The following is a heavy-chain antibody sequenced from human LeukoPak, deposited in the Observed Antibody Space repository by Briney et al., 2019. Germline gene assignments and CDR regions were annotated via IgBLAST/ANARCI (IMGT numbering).Heavy chain of an antibody. Sequence: PSETLSLTCTVSGGSISSSSYYWGWIRQPPGKGLEWIGSIYYSGSTYYNPSLKSRVTISVDTSKNQFSLKLSSVTAADTAVYYCARQSSGWYHGMDVWGQGTTVTVSS. CDR3: ARQSSGWYHGMDV. J-gene: IGHJ6*02. D-gene: IGHD6-19*01. V-gene: IGHV4-39*01. CDR2: IYYSGST. CDR1: GGSISSSSYY.